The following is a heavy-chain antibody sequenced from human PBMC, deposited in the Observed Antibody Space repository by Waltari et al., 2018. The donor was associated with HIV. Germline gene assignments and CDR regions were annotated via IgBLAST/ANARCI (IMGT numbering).Heavy chain of an antibody. Sequence: QVQLVQSGAEVKKPGSSVKVSCKASGGTFSSYAISWVRQAPGQGLEWMGRIIPILGIANNAQKFQGRGTITADKSTSTAYMELSSLRSEDTAVYYCARDRDDILTGSVAEYFQHWGQGTLVTVSS. V-gene: IGHV1-69*04. D-gene: IGHD3-9*01. CDR3: ARDRDDILTGSVAEYFQH. J-gene: IGHJ1*01. CDR1: GGTFSSYA. CDR2: IIPILGIA.